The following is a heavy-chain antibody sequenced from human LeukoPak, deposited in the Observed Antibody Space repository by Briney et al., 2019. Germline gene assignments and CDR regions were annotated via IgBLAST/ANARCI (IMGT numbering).Heavy chain of an antibody. CDR3: ARDHVLRYFDWFPSGDAFDI. J-gene: IGHJ3*02. V-gene: IGHV1-2*02. Sequence: ASVKVSCKASGYTFTGYYMHWVRQAPGQGLEWMEWINPNSGGTNYAQKFQGRVTMTRDTSISTAYMELSRLRSDDTAVYYCARDHVLRYFDWFPSGDAFDIWGQGTMVTVSS. CDR1: GYTFTGYY. D-gene: IGHD3-9*01. CDR2: INPNSGGT.